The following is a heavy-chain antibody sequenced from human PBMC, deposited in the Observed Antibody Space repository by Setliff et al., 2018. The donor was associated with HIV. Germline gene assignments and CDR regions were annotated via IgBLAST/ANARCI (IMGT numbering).Heavy chain of an antibody. Sequence: SETLSLTCTVYGGSFSGYYWSWIRQPPGKGLEGRGEINHSGITNDNPSLKSRVTTSVDTSKNQFSLKLRSVTAAETAVYYCARVTITTVRGVGYFYYFYMDIWGKGTTVTVSS. D-gene: IGHD3-10*01. CDR3: ARVTITTVRGVGYFYYFYMDI. CDR2: INHSGIT. J-gene: IGHJ6*03. CDR1: GGSFSGYY. V-gene: IGHV4-34*01.